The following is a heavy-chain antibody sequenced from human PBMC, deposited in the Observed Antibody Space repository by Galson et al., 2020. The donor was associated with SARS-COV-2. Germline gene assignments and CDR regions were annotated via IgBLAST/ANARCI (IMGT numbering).Heavy chain of an antibody. CDR2: IFDDGIT. J-gene: IGHJ4*02. CDR1: GFTVANTY. V-gene: IGHV3-66*02. D-gene: IGHD1-26*01. Sequence: GGSLRLSCAASGFTVANTYMTWVRQAPGKGLEWVSLIFDDGITYYGDSVKGRFTISRDISKNTLHLQMNSLRLEDTAVYYCATNIGGDYFDYWGQGTLVTVSS. CDR3: ATNIGGDYFDY.